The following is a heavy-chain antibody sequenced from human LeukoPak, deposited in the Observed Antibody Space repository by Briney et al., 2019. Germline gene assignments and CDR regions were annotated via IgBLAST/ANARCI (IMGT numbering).Heavy chain of an antibody. CDR3: ARPGVGFDY. Sequence: GGSLRLSCAASVFTLTSYWMQWVRQARRKGLVWLSRINSDGTITSYADSLEGRFTISRDNAKNTVYLQMNSLRAEDTAVYYCARPGVGFDYWGQGALVTVSS. V-gene: IGHV3-74*01. CDR1: VFTLTSYW. J-gene: IGHJ4*02. CDR2: INSDGTIT.